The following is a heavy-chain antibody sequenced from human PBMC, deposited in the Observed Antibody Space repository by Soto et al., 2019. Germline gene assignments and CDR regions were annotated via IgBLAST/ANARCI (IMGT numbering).Heavy chain of an antibody. J-gene: IGHJ6*02. CDR3: ARERYQVLSEGMDV. D-gene: IGHD2-8*01. CDR1: GFSLTGYY. Sequence: ASVKVSCKASGFSLTGYYFHWIRAAPGQGLEWLGWINPNTGGTTYAQKFQGRVTLTWDTSINTAYMELSSLRPDDTAMYYCARERYQVLSEGMDVWGQGTSVTV. V-gene: IGHV1-2*02. CDR2: INPNTGGT.